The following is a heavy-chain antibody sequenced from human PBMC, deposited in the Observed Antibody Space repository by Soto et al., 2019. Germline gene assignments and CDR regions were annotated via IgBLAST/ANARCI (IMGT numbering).Heavy chain of an antibody. Sequence: SETLSLTCTVSGGSISGGVYYWSWIRQPPGKGLEWIGYIFDSGSTYYNPSLKRRVTISVDTSKNQFSLRLSSVTAADTAVYYCAREIIPLTTDWYFDLWGRGTLVTVSS. D-gene: IGHD4-17*01. CDR2: IFDSGST. CDR1: GGSISGGVYY. J-gene: IGHJ2*01. V-gene: IGHV4-30-4*01. CDR3: AREIIPLTTDWYFDL.